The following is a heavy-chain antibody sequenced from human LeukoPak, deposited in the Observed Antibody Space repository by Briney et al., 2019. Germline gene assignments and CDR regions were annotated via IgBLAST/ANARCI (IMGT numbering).Heavy chain of an antibody. CDR3: ARDRKIAADEEDYYYYGMDV. Sequence: SGGSLRLSCAASGFTFSSYEMNWVRQAPGRGLEWVSYISSSVRTIFYADSVKGRFTISRDNAKNSLYLQMNSLRAEDTAVYYCARDRKIAADEEDYYYYGMDVWGQGTTVTVSS. CDR2: ISSSVRTI. J-gene: IGHJ6*02. D-gene: IGHD6-13*01. CDR1: GFTFSSYE. V-gene: IGHV3-48*03.